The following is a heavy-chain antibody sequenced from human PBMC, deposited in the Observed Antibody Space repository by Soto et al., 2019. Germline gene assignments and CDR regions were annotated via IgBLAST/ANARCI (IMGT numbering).Heavy chain of an antibody. J-gene: IGHJ3*02. D-gene: IGHD3-22*01. CDR3: ARDEWGYYDSSGYLPGAFDI. CDR2: IYYSGST. Sequence: LSLTCTVSGGSISSYYWSWIRQPPGKGLKWIGYIYYSGSTNYNPSLKSRVTISVDTSKNQFSLKLSSVTAADTAVYYCARDEWGYYDSSGYLPGAFDIWGQGTMVTVSS. V-gene: IGHV4-59*01. CDR1: GGSISSYY.